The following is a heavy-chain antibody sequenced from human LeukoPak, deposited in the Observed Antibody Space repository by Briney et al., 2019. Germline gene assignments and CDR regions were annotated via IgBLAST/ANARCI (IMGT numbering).Heavy chain of an antibody. CDR1: GFTFSTYT. J-gene: IGHJ4*02. Sequence: GSLRLSCAASGFTFSTYTMNWVRQAPGKGLEWVSYISSSSTIYYADSVKGRFTISRDNAKNSLYLQMNSLRAEDTAVYYCARDSSPEGFDYWGQGTLVTVSS. V-gene: IGHV3-48*01. D-gene: IGHD1-14*01. CDR3: ARDSSPEGFDY. CDR2: ISSSSTI.